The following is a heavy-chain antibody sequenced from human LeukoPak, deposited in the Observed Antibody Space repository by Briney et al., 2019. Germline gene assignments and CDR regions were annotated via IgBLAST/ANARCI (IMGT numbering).Heavy chain of an antibody. V-gene: IGHV3-23*01. D-gene: IGHD3-3*01. J-gene: IGHJ4*02. Sequence: GGSLRLSCKASGFIFSNYAMSWVRQAPGKGLEWVSIITGSGGNSYYTDSVKGRFTLSRDNSKNTLFLQMNSLRAEDTAVYFCAKKSLWSGPFDYWGQGTLSLSSQ. CDR1: GFIFSNYA. CDR3: AKKSLWSGPFDY. CDR2: ITGSGGNS.